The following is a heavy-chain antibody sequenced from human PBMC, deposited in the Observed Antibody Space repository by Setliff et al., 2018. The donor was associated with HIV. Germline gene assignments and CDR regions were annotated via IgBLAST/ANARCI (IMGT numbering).Heavy chain of an antibody. J-gene: IGHJ3*02. CDR2: INPNSGGT. V-gene: IGHV1-2*02. CDR1: GYTFTGYY. D-gene: IGHD5-12*01. Sequence: ASVKVSCKASGYTFTGYYMHWVRQAPGQGLEWMGWINPNSGGTNYAQKFQGRVTMTRDTSISTAYMELSRLRSEDTAAYYCASAGAWQRNALDIWGQGTMVTVSS. CDR3: ASAGAWQRNALDI.